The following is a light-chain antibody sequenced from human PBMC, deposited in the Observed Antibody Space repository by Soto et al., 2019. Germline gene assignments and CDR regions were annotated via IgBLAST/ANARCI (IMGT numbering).Light chain of an antibody. CDR3: CAYVGRNTYV. Sequence: QSALTQPRSASGSPGQSITISCTGTSSDVGGYNYVSWYQQHPAKAPKLIIFDVSKRPSGVPNRFSGSKSGNTASLTISGRRAEDEDDYYWCAYVGRNTYVFGTGTKLTVL. V-gene: IGLV2-11*01. CDR2: DVS. J-gene: IGLJ1*01. CDR1: SSDVGGYNY.